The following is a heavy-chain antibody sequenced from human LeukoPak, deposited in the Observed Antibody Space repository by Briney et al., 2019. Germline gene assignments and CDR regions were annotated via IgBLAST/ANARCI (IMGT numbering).Heavy chain of an antibody. V-gene: IGHV3-21*01. CDR2: ISSSSSHI. Sequence: GGSLRLSCAASGFTFSSYSMNWVRQAPGKGLEWVSSISSSSSHIYYADSVKGRFTISRDNAKNSLYLQMNSLRAEDTAVYYCARHRILGSRRGRYFDYWGQGTLVTVSS. J-gene: IGHJ4*02. D-gene: IGHD6-13*01. CDR1: GFTFSSYS. CDR3: ARHRILGSRRGRYFDY.